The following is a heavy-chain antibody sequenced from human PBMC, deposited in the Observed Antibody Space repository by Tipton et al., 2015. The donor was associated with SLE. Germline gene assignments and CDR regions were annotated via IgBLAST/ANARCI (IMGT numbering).Heavy chain of an antibody. CDR2: TYYRSKWFD. CDR1: GDSISSNSVA. Sequence: PGLVKPSQTLSLTCAISGDSISSNSVAWNWIRQSPSRGLEWLGRTYYRSKWFDDYAISVKGRISINPDPSSNQFSLQLKSLTPEDSAVYYCVATGKAFDIWGQGTVVIVSS. J-gene: IGHJ3*02. CDR3: VATGKAFDI. D-gene: IGHD1-14*01. V-gene: IGHV6-1*01.